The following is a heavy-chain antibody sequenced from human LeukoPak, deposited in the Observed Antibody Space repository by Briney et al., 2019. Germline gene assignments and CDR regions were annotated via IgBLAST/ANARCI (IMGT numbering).Heavy chain of an antibody. Sequence: SETLSLTCAVYGGSFSGYYWSWIRQPPGKGLEWIGEINHSGSTNYNPSLKGRVTISVDTSKNQFSLKLSSVTAADTAVYYCARGIRSDILTGYPTNHFDYWGQGTLVTVSS. V-gene: IGHV4-34*01. J-gene: IGHJ4*02. D-gene: IGHD3-9*01. CDR2: INHSGST. CDR1: GGSFSGYY. CDR3: ARGIRSDILTGYPTNHFDY.